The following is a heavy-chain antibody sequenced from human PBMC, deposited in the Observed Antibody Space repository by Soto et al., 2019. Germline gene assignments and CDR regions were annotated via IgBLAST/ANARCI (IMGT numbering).Heavy chain of an antibody. Sequence: QVQLVESGGGVVQPGRSLRLSCAASGFTFRSYAMHWVRQAPGKGLEWVAIIWDDGSNKYYADSVKGRFTISRDQSKNTVYLQMNSLRAEDTAVYYCARDPRLSPFDYWGQGTQVTVSS. J-gene: IGHJ4*02. CDR3: ARDPRLSPFDY. V-gene: IGHV3-33*01. CDR2: IWDDGSNK. D-gene: IGHD6-25*01. CDR1: GFTFRSYA.